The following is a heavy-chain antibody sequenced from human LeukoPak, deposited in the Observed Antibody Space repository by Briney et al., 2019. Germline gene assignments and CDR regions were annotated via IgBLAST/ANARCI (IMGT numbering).Heavy chain of an antibody. CDR1: GFTFSSYG. CDR3: AKDSSSSWYDGYFDY. V-gene: IGHV3-30*02. Sequence: GGSLRLSCAASGFTFSSYGMHWVRQAPGKGLEWVAFIRYDGSNKYYADSVKGRFTISRDNSKNTLYLQMNSLRAEDTAVYYCAKDSSSSWYDGYFDYWGQGTLVTVSS. CDR2: IRYDGSNK. D-gene: IGHD6-13*01. J-gene: IGHJ4*02.